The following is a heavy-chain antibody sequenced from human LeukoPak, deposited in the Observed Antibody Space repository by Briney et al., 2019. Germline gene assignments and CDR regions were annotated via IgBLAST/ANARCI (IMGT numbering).Heavy chain of an antibody. Sequence: ASAKVSCKASGYTFTGYYMHWVRQAPGQGLEWMGWINPNSGGTNYAQKFQGRVTMTRDTSISTAYMELRSLRSDDTAVYYCARQLSGYENYYYYYYMDVWGKGTTVTVSS. CDR2: INPNSGGT. J-gene: IGHJ6*03. CDR1: GYTFTGYY. D-gene: IGHD5-12*01. CDR3: ARQLSGYENYYYYYYMDV. V-gene: IGHV1-2*02.